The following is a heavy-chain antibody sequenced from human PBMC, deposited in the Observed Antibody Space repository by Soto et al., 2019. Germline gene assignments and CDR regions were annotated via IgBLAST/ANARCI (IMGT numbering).Heavy chain of an antibody. CDR3: VRGNGYTYGPFDN. D-gene: IGHD5-18*01. CDR1: GFSFEHYG. J-gene: IGHJ4*02. CDR2: IWFNGSER. Sequence: PGGSLRLSCAASGFSFEHYGMHWVRQAPGKGLEWVAAIWFNGSERKYGDSVKGRFTISRDNSKNTVFLQMSSLSAEDTAVYYCVRGNGYTYGPFDNWGQGTLVTVSS. V-gene: IGHV3-33*01.